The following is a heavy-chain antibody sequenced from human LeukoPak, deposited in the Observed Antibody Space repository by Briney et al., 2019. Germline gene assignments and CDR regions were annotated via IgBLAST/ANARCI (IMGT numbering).Heavy chain of an antibody. CDR1: GFTFSSYA. V-gene: IGHV3-23*01. CDR2: ISGSGGST. J-gene: IGHJ4*02. D-gene: IGHD6-19*01. CDR3: AKDKGIAVAGGVWGFDY. Sequence: PGGSLRLSCAASGFTFSSYAMSWVRHAPGKGLEWVSAISGSGGSTYYADSVKGRFTISRDNSKNTLYLQMNSLRAEDTAVYYCAKDKGIAVAGGVWGFDYWGQGTLVTVSS.